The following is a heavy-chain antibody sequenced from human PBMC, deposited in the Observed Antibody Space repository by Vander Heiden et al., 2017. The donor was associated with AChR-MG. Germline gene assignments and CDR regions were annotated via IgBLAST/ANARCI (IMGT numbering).Heavy chain of an antibody. CDR1: GGSISSGGYY. D-gene: IGHD4-17*01. V-gene: IGHV4-31*03. Sequence: QVQLQESGPGLVKPSQTLSLTCTVPGGSISSGGYYWSWIRQHPGKGLEWIGYIYYSGSTYYNPSLKSRVTISVDTSKNQFSLKLSSVTAADTAVYYCARGAGDYGAANAFDIWGQGTMVTVSS. CDR3: ARGAGDYGAANAFDI. J-gene: IGHJ3*02. CDR2: IYYSGST.